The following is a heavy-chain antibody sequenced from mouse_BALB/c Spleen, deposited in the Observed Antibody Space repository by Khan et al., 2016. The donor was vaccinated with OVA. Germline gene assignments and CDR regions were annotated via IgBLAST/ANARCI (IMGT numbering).Heavy chain of an antibody. CDR3: ARRNYFGYTFAY. Sequence: VQLQESGTELARPGASVNLSCKASCYTFTDFYINWVKQRSGQGLEWIGEIYPGSGDTYYNEKFKGKATLTADKSSSTAYMQLSSLTSEASAVDFCARRNYFGYTFAYWGQGTLVTVSA. V-gene: IGHV1-77*01. J-gene: IGHJ3*01. CDR2: IYPGSGDT. CDR1: CYTFTDFY. D-gene: IGHD1-2*01.